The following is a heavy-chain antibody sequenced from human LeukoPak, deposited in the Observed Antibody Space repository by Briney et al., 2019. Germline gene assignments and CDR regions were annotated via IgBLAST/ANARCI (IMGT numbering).Heavy chain of an antibody. Sequence: GGSLRLSCAASGFTFSSYAMYWVRQAPGKGLEWVAVISYDGSNKYYADSVKGRFTISRDNAKNTLYLQMNSLRAEDTAVYYCAREEEGDAFDIWGQGTMVTVSS. V-gene: IGHV3-30-3*01. CDR3: AREEEGDAFDI. CDR2: ISYDGSNK. J-gene: IGHJ3*02. CDR1: GFTFSSYA.